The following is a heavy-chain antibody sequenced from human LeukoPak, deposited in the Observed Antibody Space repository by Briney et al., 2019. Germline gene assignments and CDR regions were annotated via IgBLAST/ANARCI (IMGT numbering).Heavy chain of an antibody. CDR2: IFSGGGT. D-gene: IGHD3-10*01. J-gene: IGHJ4*02. CDR1: GFTVSSSY. V-gene: IGHV3-53*01. CDR3: AKGYYYGPARYHFDY. Sequence: GGSLRLSCAASGFTVSSSYMNWVRQAPGKGLEWVSLIFSGGGTYYADSVKGRFTISRDNSKNTLYLQMNSLRAEDTAVYYCAKGYYYGPARYHFDYWGQGTQVTVSS.